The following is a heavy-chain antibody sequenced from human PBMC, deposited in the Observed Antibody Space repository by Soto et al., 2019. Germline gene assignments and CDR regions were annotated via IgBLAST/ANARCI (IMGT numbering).Heavy chain of an antibody. CDR1: GGTFSKYK. CDR2: IIPIFGTA. Sequence: SVKVSCKASGGTFSKYKITWVRQAPGQGLEWMGGIIPIFGTANYAQKFQGRVTITADESTSTAYMELSSLRSEDTAVYYCAREGGANAHDYWGQGTLVTVSS. CDR3: AREGGANAHDY. D-gene: IGHD3-16*01. V-gene: IGHV1-69*13. J-gene: IGHJ4*02.